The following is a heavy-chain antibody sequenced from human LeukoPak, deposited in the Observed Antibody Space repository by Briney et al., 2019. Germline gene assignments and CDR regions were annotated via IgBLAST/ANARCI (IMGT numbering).Heavy chain of an antibody. D-gene: IGHD6-13*01. V-gene: IGHV4-39*01. CDR3: ARLSGSSWYIGSYHWFDP. Sequence: PSETLSLTCTVSGGSISSSSYYWGWIRQPPGKGLEWIGSIYYSGSTYYNPSLKSRVTISVDTSKNQFSLKLSSVTAADTAVYYCARLSGSSWYIGSYHWFDPWGQGTLVTVSS. CDR1: GGSISSSSYY. J-gene: IGHJ5*02. CDR2: IYYSGST.